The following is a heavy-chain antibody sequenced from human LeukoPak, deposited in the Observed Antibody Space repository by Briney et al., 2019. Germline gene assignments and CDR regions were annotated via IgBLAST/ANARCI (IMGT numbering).Heavy chain of an antibody. D-gene: IGHD6-6*01. CDR1: GFTFSSYG. CDR3: ARDAPAFGFYSRSLWY. J-gene: IGHJ4*02. V-gene: IGHV3-33*01. CDR2: VWYDGINK. Sequence: GGSLRLSCSASGFTFSSYGMHWVRQAPGRGLEWVAAVWYDGINKYYADSVKGRFTISRDTSKSTLYLQMTSLRAEDTAVYYCARDAPAFGFYSRSLWYWGQGTLVTVSS.